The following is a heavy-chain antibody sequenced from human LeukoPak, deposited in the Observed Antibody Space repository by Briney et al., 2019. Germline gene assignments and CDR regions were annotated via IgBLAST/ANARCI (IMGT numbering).Heavy chain of an antibody. CDR3: AIWYSSGWYDFDY. CDR2: INHSGST. V-gene: IGHV4-34*01. D-gene: IGHD6-19*01. Sequence: SETLSLTCTVSGGSISSYYWSWIRQPPGKGLEWIGEINHSGSTNYNPSLKSRVTISVDTSKNQFSLKLSSVTAADTAVYYCAIWYSSGWYDFDYWGQGTLVTVSS. J-gene: IGHJ4*02. CDR1: GGSISSYY.